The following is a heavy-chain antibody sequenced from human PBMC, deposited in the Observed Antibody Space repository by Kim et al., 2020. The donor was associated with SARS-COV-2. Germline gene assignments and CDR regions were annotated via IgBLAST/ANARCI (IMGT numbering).Heavy chain of an antibody. CDR3: AIENKGYCSSTSCYRSDY. V-gene: IGHV4-39*07. D-gene: IGHD2-2*01. J-gene: IGHJ4*02. Sequence: SETLSLTCTVSGVSISSSSYYWGWLRQPPGKGLEWIGSIYGSGSTSYNPSLKSRVTISVDTSKNQFSLKLSSVTAADTAVYYCAIENKGYCSSTSCYRSDYWGQGTLVTVSS. CDR1: GVSISSSSYY. CDR2: IYGSGST.